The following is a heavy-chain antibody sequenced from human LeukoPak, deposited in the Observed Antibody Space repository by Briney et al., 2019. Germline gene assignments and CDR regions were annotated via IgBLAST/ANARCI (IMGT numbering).Heavy chain of an antibody. V-gene: IGHV1-46*01. D-gene: IGHD3-22*01. J-gene: IGHJ4*02. CDR3: ARAVTMIVVVIFDY. CDR1: GYTFTSYY. Sequence: ASVKVSCKASGYTFTSYYMHWVRQAPGQGLEWMGIINPSGGSTSYAQKFQGRVTMTRDTSISTAYMELSRLRSDDTAVYYCARAVTMIVVVIFDYWGQGTLVTVSS. CDR2: INPSGGST.